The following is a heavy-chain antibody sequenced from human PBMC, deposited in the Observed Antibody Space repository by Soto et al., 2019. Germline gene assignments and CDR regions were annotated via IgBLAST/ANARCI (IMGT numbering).Heavy chain of an antibody. CDR2: ISSNSAYI. CDR1: GFTVSSNY. CDR3: TGDASRDSSARGWFDP. V-gene: IGHV3-21*01. Sequence: GGSLRLSCAASGFTVSSNYMSWVRQAPGKGLEWVSTISSNSAYIYYTDALRGRFTISRDNAKNSLHLQMNSLRAEDTAVYYCTGDASRDSSARGWFDPWGPGTLVTVSS. D-gene: IGHD6-13*01. J-gene: IGHJ5*02.